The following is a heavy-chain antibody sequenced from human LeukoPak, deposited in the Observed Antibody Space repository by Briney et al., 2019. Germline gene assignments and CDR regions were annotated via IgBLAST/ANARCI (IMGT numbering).Heavy chain of an antibody. CDR2: MSPSGSTI. V-gene: IGHV3-11*01. Sequence: GGSLRLSCKASGFSFSDYYMTWIRQAPGKGLEWVSYMSPSGSTIRNADSVKGRFTISRDNTRNSLYLQMSRLRVDDTAVYYCARAGRGFTYGYSDSWGQGTLVTVSS. CDR1: GFSFSDYY. J-gene: IGHJ4*02. CDR3: ARAGRGFTYGYSDS. D-gene: IGHD2-8*01.